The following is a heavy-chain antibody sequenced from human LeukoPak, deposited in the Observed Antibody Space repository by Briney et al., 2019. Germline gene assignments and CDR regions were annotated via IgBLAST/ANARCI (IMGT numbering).Heavy chain of an antibody. CDR3: ARTFTHYYYYMDV. CDR2: IYDSGST. CDR1: GGSISSSSYY. J-gene: IGHJ6*03. V-gene: IGHV4-39*07. Sequence: SETLSLTCTVSGGSISSSSYYWGWIRQPPGKGLEWIGSIYDSGSTYYNPSLKSRVTIPVDTSKNQFSLQLSSVTAADTAVYYCARTFTHYYYYMDVWGKGTTVTVSS.